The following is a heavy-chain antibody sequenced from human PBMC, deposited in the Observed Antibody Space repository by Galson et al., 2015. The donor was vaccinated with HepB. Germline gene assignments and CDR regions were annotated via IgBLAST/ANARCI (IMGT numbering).Heavy chain of an antibody. CDR3: ARVLETPKIVVVPAAIWGPHYYGMDV. D-gene: IGHD2-2*01. V-gene: IGHV3-11*06. CDR2: ISSSSSYT. Sequence: SLRLSCAASGFTLSDYYMSWIRQAPGKGLEWVSYISSSSSYTNYADSVKGRFTISRDNAKNSLYLQMNSLRAEDTAVYYCARVLETPKIVVVPAAIWGPHYYGMDVWGQGTTVTVSS. CDR1: GFTLSDYY. J-gene: IGHJ6*02.